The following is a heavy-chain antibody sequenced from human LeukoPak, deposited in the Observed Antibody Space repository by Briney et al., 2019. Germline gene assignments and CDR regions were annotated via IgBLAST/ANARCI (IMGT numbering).Heavy chain of an antibody. CDR2: ISAYNGNT. CDR3: ARDRGYSSSWPDY. D-gene: IGHD6-13*01. Sequence: GASVKVSCKASGYTFTSYGISWVRQAPGQGLAWMGWISAYNGNTNYAQKLQGRVTMTTDTSTSTAYIELRSLRSDDTAVYYCARDRGYSSSWPDYWGQGTLVTVSS. CDR1: GYTFTSYG. J-gene: IGHJ4*02. V-gene: IGHV1-18*01.